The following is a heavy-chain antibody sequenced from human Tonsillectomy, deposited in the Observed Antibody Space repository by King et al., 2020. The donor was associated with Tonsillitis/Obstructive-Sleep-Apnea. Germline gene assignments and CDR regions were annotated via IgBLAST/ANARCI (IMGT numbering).Heavy chain of an antibody. CDR1: GFTFSSYA. D-gene: IGHD4-23*01. CDR3: VKEGDYGGNRVLDY. CDR2: ISSNGGST. V-gene: IGHV3-64D*06. J-gene: IGHJ4*02. Sequence: VQLVESGGGLVQPGGSLRLSCSASGFTFSSYAMHWVRQAPGKGLEYVSAISSNGGSTYYADSVKGRFTISRDNSKNTLYLQMSSLRAEGTAVYYCVKEGDYGGNRVLDYWGQGTLVTVSS.